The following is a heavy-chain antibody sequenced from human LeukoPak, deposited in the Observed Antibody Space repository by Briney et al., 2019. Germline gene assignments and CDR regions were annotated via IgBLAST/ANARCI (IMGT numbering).Heavy chain of an antibody. CDR2: IYTTGKT. Sequence: PSETLSLTCTVSGGSISSQSWDWLRQPPGKGLEWIGHIYTTGKTNYNPSLKSRVTISLDTSKNQFSLKLSSVTAADTAVYYCARLSSEGYYYYYMDVWGKGTTVTVSS. CDR3: ARLSSEGYYYYYMDV. V-gene: IGHV4-4*09. CDR1: GGSISSQS. J-gene: IGHJ6*03.